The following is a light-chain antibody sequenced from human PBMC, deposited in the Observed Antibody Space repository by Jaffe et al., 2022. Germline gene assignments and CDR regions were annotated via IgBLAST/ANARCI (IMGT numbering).Light chain of an antibody. CDR2: LGS. V-gene: IGKV2-28*01. CDR3: MQPLQSPWT. CDR1: QSLLHSNAYNY. J-gene: IGKJ1*01. Sequence: DIVMTQSPLSLPVTPGEPASISCRSSQSLLHSNAYNYLDWYLQKPGQSPQLLIYLGSNRASGVPDRFSGSGSGTDFTLKISRVEAEDVGVYYCMQPLQSPWTFGQGTKVEIK.